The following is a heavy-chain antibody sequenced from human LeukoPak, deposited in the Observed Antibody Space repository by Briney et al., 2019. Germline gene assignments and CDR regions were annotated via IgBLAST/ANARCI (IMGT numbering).Heavy chain of an antibody. CDR2: ISYIGST. J-gene: IGHJ3*02. CDR3: ARDLVTVTKGFDI. Sequence: SETLSLTCAVSADSFSSHYWTWIRQPPGKGLEWIGYISYIGSTNYNPSPKSRVTISIDTSKNQFSLKLSSVTAADTAVYYCARDLVTVTKGFDIWGQGTMVSVSS. D-gene: IGHD4-17*01. CDR1: ADSFSSHY. V-gene: IGHV4-59*11.